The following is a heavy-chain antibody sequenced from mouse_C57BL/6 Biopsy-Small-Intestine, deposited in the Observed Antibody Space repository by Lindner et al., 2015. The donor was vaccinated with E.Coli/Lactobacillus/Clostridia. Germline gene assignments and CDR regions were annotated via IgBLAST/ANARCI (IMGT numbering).Heavy chain of an antibody. D-gene: IGHD3-2*02. J-gene: IGHJ3*01. CDR3: ARKDNSGPFAY. CDR1: GFAFGNSW. Sequence: VQLQESGPELVKPGASVEISCKASGFAFGNSWMNWMRQRPGMGLEWIGRIYPGDGDTNYNGKFKGKATLTADKSSSTTYMQLSSLTSEDSAVYFCARKDNSGPFAYWGQGTLVTVSA. V-gene: IGHV1-82*01. CDR2: IYPGDGDT.